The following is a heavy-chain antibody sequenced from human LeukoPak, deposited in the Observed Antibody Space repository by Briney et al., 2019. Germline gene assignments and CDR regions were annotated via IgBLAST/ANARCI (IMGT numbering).Heavy chain of an antibody. CDR3: ARDLGVGGYCSSTSCSWFDP. D-gene: IGHD2-2*01. CDR2: ISAYNGNT. CDR1: GYTFTIYG. Sequence: ASVTVSFTASGYTFTIYGISWVRQAPGQGHEWMGWISAYNGNTNYAKKLQGRVTMTTDTSTSKAYMELRSLRSDDTAVYYCARDLGVGGYCSSTSCSWFDPWGQGTLVTVSS. V-gene: IGHV1-18*04. J-gene: IGHJ5*02.